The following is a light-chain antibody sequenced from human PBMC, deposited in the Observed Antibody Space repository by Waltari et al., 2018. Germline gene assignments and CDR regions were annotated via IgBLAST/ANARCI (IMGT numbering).Light chain of an antibody. CDR3: SSYTSSGVV. Sequence: QSALTQPASVSGSPGQAIIISCTGSGTDIGGYDFLSWYQQDPGKAPRLIIYDVYNRPSGVSNRFSGSKSDNTASLTISGLQAEDDSIFYCSSYTSSGVVFGGGTKVTVL. CDR2: DVY. J-gene: IGLJ2*01. CDR1: GTDIGGYDF. V-gene: IGLV2-14*03.